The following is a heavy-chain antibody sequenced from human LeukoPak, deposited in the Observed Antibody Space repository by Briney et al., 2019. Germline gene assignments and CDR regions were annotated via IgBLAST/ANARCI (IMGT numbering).Heavy chain of an antibody. CDR3: AREEGLSGTYYDAFDI. CDR2: INPSGGTT. D-gene: IGHD1-26*01. Sequence: ASVKVSCKASGYRFSSSYMHWVRQAPGQGLEWMGIINPSGGTTTYAQKLQGRVTKTWDMSTATAYMDLSSLTSEDTAIYYCAREEGLSGTYYDAFDIWGQGTMVTVSS. CDR1: GYRFSSSY. V-gene: IGHV1-46*04. J-gene: IGHJ3*02.